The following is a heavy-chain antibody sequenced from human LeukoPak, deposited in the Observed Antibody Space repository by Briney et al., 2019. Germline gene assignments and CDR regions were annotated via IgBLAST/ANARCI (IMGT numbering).Heavy chain of an antibody. Sequence: SETLSLTCAVYGGSFSGYYWSWIRQPPGKGLGWIGEINHSGSTNYNPSLKSRVTISVDTSKNQFSLKLSSVTAADTAVYYCARRFGGGWFDPWGQGTLVTVSS. V-gene: IGHV4-34*01. CDR1: GGSFSGYY. CDR2: INHSGST. CDR3: ARRFGGGWFDP. J-gene: IGHJ5*02. D-gene: IGHD3-10*01.